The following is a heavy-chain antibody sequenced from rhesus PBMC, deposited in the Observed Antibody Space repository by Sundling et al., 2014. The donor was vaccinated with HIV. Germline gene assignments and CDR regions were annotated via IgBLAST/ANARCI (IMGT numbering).Heavy chain of an antibody. CDR1: GYSISSGYY. Sequence: QVKLQQWGEGLVKPSETLSLTCAVSGYSISSGYYWGWIRQPPGKGLEYIGYISGSSGSTYYNPSLKSRVTISTDTSKNQVSLKVTSVTAADTAVYFCAREGLNGVDSWGPRGLVTVSS. V-gene: IGHV4-99*02. CDR3: AREGLNGVDS. CDR2: ISGSSGST. J-gene: IGHJ6*01.